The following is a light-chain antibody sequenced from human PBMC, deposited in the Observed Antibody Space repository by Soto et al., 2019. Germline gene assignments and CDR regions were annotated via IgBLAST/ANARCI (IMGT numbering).Light chain of an antibody. CDR1: QSVSSNY. Sequence: EIVLSQSPVTLSLSPGERATLSCRASQSVSSNYLAWYQQKPGQAPRLLIYGASSRATGIPDRFSGSGSGTDFTLTIRRLEPEDFAVYYCQQYGRSPLTFGGGTKVDIK. J-gene: IGKJ4*01. CDR2: GAS. V-gene: IGKV3-20*01. CDR3: QQYGRSPLT.